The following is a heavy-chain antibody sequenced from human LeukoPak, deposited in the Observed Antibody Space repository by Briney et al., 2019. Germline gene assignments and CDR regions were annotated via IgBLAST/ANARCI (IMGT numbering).Heavy chain of an antibody. Sequence: GGSLRLSCAASGFTFSNYWMGWVRQAPGKRPEWVANMNIDGSEKYYADSVKGRFTISRDNVRNSVYLQMNSLRAEDTAVYYCTREGPYYFDYWGQGTLVTVSS. CDR2: MNIDGSEK. CDR3: TREGPYYFDY. J-gene: IGHJ4*02. V-gene: IGHV3-7*03. CDR1: GFTFSNYW.